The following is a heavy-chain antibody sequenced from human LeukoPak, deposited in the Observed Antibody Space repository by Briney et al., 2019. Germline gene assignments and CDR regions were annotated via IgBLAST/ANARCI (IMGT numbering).Heavy chain of an antibody. CDR1: GGSISSYY. Sequence: SETLSLTCTVSGGSISSYYWSWIRQPPGKGLEWIGYIYYSGSTNYNPSLKSRVTISVDTSKNQFSLKLSSVTAADTAVYYCARVSPATFFDYWGQGTLVTVSS. D-gene: IGHD2/OR15-2a*01. CDR3: ARVSPATFFDY. V-gene: IGHV4-59*01. J-gene: IGHJ4*02. CDR2: IYYSGST.